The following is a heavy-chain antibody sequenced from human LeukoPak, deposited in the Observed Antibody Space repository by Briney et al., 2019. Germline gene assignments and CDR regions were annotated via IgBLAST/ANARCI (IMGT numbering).Heavy chain of an antibody. V-gene: IGHV3-30*04. J-gene: IGHJ4*02. Sequence: PGGSLRLSCAASGFTFSSYAMHWVRQAPGKGLEWVAVISYDGSNKYYADSVKGRFTISRDNSKNTLYLQMNSLRAEDTAVYYCARGWMGQYGGNRLDYWGQGTLVTVSS. CDR2: ISYDGSNK. D-gene: IGHD4-23*01. CDR3: ARGWMGQYGGNRLDY. CDR1: GFTFSSYA.